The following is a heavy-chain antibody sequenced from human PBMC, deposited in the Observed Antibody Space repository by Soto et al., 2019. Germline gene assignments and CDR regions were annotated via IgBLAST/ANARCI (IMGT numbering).Heavy chain of an antibody. V-gene: IGHV4-30-4*01. CDR1: GGSISSGDYY. CDR2: IYYSGST. Sequence: PSETLSLTCTVSGGSISSGDYYWSWIRQPPGKGLEWIGYIYYSGSTYYNPSLKSRVTISVDTSKNQFSLKLSSVTAADTAVYYCARLPGQWLVGYYGMDVWGQGTTVTVSS. D-gene: IGHD6-19*01. J-gene: IGHJ6*02. CDR3: ARLPGQWLVGYYGMDV.